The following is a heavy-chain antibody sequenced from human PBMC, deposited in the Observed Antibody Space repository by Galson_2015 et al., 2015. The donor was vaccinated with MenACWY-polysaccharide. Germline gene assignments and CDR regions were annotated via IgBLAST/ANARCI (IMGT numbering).Heavy chain of an antibody. CDR1: GLTFSTYW. Sequence: SLRLSCAASGLTFSTYWMHWVRQAPGKGLVWVSRIKSDGSSTNYADSVKGRFTISRDDAKNTLYLQMNSLRAEDTALYYCARDRLGYCSGGTCYRRFDYWGQGILVTVSS. J-gene: IGHJ4*02. V-gene: IGHV3-74*01. D-gene: IGHD2-15*01. CDR3: ARDRLGYCSGGTCYRRFDY. CDR2: IKSDGSST.